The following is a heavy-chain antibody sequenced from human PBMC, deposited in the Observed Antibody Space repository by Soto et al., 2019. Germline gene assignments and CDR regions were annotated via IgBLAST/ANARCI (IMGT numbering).Heavy chain of an antibody. CDR1: GFTFSNYG. CDR3: AKAVQRKQPLVLRSLEWPHSPYDGSDV. V-gene: IGHV3-33*06. CDR2: IWYDGSNK. J-gene: IGHJ6*02. D-gene: IGHD3-3*01. Sequence: PGGSLRLSCAASGFTFSNYGMHWVRQAPGKGLEWVAVIWYDGSNKYYADSVKGRFTISRDNSKNTLYLQMNSLRAEDTAVYYCAKAVQRKQPLVLRSLEWPHSPYDGSDVWGQGNT.